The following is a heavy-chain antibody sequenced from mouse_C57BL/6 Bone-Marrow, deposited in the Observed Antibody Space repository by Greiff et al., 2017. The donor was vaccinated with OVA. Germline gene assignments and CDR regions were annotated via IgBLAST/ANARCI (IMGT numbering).Heavy chain of an antibody. Sequence: QVQLQQSGPELVKPGASVKISCKASGYTFTDYYINWVKQRPGQGLEWIGWIFPGSGSTYYNEKFKGKATLTVDKSSSTAYMLLSSLTSEDSAVYFCARRIYYGSSYYYAMDYWGQGTSVTVSS. CDR2: IFPGSGST. CDR3: ARRIYYGSSYYYAMDY. CDR1: GYTFTDYY. D-gene: IGHD1-1*01. V-gene: IGHV1-75*01. J-gene: IGHJ4*01.